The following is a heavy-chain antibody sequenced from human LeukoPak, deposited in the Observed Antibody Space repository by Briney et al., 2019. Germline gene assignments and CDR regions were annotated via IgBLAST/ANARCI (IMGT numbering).Heavy chain of an antibody. CDR1: GFVFDDYD. V-gene: IGHV3-30*02. CDR2: IRSDGYHT. D-gene: IGHD2-21*01. CDR3: ARALYRQHIVVVNAKNYWYFDL. Sequence: GGSLRLSCGASGFVFDDYDMHWVRQAPGKGLEWVAFIRSDGYHTYYTDSVKGRFTISRDNSKNTLYLQMNSLRAEDTAVYYCARALYRQHIVVVNAKNYWYFDLWGRGTLVTVSS. J-gene: IGHJ2*01.